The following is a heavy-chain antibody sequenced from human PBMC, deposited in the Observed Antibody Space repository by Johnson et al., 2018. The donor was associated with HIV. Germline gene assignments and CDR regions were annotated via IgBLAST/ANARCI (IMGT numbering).Heavy chain of an antibody. D-gene: IGHD3-16*01. CDR2: IYSDGST. J-gene: IGHJ3*02. CDR3: GSLGDGHQKGAFEI. Sequence: VQLVESGGGLVQPGGSLRLSCAASGFTVSGNYMNWVRQAPGKGLEWVSVIYSDGSTYYADSVQGRFTLSRDNSQNTLYLQMNSLRAEDTAVYFCGSLGDGHQKGAFEIWGHGTMVTVSS. V-gene: IGHV3-66*01. CDR1: GFTVSGNY.